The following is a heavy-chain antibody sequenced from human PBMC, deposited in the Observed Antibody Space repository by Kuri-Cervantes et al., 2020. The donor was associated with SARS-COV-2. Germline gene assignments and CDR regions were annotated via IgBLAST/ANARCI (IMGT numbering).Heavy chain of an antibody. V-gene: IGHV1-8*02. D-gene: IGHD3-10*01. J-gene: IGHJ3*02. CDR3: ARALYYYGSGRIDAFDI. Sequence: ASVKVSCKTSGYTFTNYAISWVRQATGQGPEWMGWMNPNSGNTGYAQKFQGRVTMTRDTSISTAYMELRSLRSEDTAIYYCARALYYYGSGRIDAFDIWGQRTMVTVSS. CDR1: GYTFTNYA. CDR2: MNPNSGNT.